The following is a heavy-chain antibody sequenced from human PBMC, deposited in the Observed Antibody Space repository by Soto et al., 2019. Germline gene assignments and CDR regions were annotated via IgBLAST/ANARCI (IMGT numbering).Heavy chain of an antibody. Sequence: SETLSLTCAVYGGSFSGYYWSWIRQPPGKGLEWIGEINHSGSTNYNPSLKSRVTISVDTSKNQFSLKLSSVTAADTAVYYCARTYYYGSGSYYEWTDYWGQGTLVTVSS. D-gene: IGHD3-10*01. CDR3: ARTYYYGSGSYYEWTDY. CDR1: GGSFSGYY. J-gene: IGHJ4*02. V-gene: IGHV4-34*01. CDR2: INHSGST.